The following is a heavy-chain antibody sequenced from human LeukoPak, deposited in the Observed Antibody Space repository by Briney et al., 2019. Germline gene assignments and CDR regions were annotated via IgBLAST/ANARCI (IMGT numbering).Heavy chain of an antibody. D-gene: IGHD6-13*01. V-gene: IGHV4-4*07. J-gene: IGHJ6*03. CDR2: IYTSGTI. CDR3: AREISSSWYFTKTHGDYMDV. Sequence: PSETLSLTCTVSGGSISSYYWSWIRQPAGTAPEWIGRIYTSGTITYNPSLKSRVTMSVDTSKNQFSLKLSSVTAADTAVYYCAREISSSWYFTKTHGDYMDVWGKGTTVTISS. CDR1: GGSISSYY.